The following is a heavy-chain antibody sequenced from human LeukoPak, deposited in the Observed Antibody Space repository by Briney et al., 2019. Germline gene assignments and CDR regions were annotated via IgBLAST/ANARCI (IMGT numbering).Heavy chain of an antibody. CDR3: ARVRYYYESSGYYPGGFDY. V-gene: IGHV1-18*01. CDR1: GYTFTSYA. CDR2: ISVYNGNT. J-gene: IGHJ4*02. D-gene: IGHD3-22*01. Sequence: ASVKVSCKASGYTFTSYAISWVRQAPGQGLEWMGWISVYNGNTNYAQKLKGRVTMTTDTSTSTAYMELRSLRSDDTAVYYCARVRYYYESSGYYPGGFDYWGQGTLVTVSS.